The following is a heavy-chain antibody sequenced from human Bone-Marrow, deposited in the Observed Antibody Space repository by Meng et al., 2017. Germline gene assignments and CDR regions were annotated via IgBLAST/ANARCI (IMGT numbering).Heavy chain of an antibody. J-gene: IGHJ4*02. CDR2: VWHSGAS. CDR3: ASRYQLPTHFDY. CDR1: GGSMSSGNYY. V-gene: IGHV4-30-4*01. Sequence: QVQLQESGPGLVEPSQTLSLTCTVSGGSMSSGNYYRSWIRQPPGKGLEWIGEVWHSGASTYNPSLQGRVTMSVDKSKNQFSLILTSVTAADTAIYYCASRYQLPTHFDYWGQGALVTVSS. D-gene: IGHD2-2*01.